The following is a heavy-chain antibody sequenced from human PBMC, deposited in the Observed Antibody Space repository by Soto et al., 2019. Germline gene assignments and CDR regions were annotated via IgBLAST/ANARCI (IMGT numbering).Heavy chain of an antibody. CDR2: IYYSGST. J-gene: IGHJ4*02. CDR1: GGSISSGDYY. D-gene: IGHD3-22*01. V-gene: IGHV4-30-4*01. Sequence: SETLSLTCTVSGGSISSGDYYWGWIRQPPGKGLEWIGYIYYSGSTHYNPSLGSRVTISVDTSKNQFYLKLSSVTAADTAVYYCARAPYYYDSSGYYDYFDYWGQGTLVTVSS. CDR3: ARAPYYYDSSGYYDYFDY.